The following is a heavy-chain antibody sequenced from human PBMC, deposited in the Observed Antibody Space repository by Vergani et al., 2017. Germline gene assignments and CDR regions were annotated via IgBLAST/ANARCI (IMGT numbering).Heavy chain of an antibody. CDR3: GRGSDNYN. Sequence: EVQLLQSEGAVVQPGGSLRLSCVASGFTFSSHAMSWVRQGHGQGLEWVSSLKNTGDSTHYADSVKGRFTISRDNSKNTLYLQMNSLRVEYTAVYYCGRGSDNYNWGKGTLVTFSS. CDR1: GFTFSSHA. J-gene: IGHJ4*02. V-gene: IGHV3-23*01. CDR2: LKNTGDST. D-gene: IGHD5-24*01.